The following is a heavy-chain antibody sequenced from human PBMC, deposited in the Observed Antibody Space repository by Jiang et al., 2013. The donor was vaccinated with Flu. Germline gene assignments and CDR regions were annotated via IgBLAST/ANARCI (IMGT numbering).Heavy chain of an antibody. CDR2: IKQDGSEK. J-gene: IGHJ4*02. D-gene: IGHD1-26*01. V-gene: IGHV3-7*03. CDR3: ASRETPYYFDY. Sequence: EWVANIKQDGSEKYYVDSVKGRFTISRDNAKNSLYLQMNSLRAEDTAVYYCASRETPYYFDYWGQGTLVTVSS.